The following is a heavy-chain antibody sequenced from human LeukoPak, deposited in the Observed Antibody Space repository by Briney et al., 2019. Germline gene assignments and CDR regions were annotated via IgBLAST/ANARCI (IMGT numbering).Heavy chain of an antibody. V-gene: IGHV3-30*18. D-gene: IGHD4-17*01. CDR2: ISYDGSNK. CDR3: AKEGDYEFSNAFDI. J-gene: IGHJ3*02. Sequence: PGRSLRLSCAASGFTFSSYGMHWVRQAPGKGLEWVAVISYDGSNKHYADSVKGRFTISRDNSKNTLYLQMNSLRAEDTAVYYCAKEGDYEFSNAFDIWGQGTMVTVSS. CDR1: GFTFSSYG.